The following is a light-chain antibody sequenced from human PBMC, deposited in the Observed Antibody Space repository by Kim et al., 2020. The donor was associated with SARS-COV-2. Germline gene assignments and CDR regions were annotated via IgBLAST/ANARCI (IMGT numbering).Light chain of an antibody. CDR2: GKT. V-gene: IGLV3-19*01. Sequence: AFGQTARLTFGGDSLRSYYATPYHQRPGQAPILALFGKTTRPSGIPDPFSGSSSVNTASLSIPGTQAGDESDYFCNSRDSNDNVIFGGGTQLTVL. J-gene: IGLJ2*01. CDR1: SLRSYY. CDR3: NSRDSNDNVI.